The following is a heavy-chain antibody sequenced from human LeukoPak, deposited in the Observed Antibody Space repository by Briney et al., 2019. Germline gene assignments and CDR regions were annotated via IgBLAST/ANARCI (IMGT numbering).Heavy chain of an antibody. CDR1: GFTFSSYA. V-gene: IGHV3-30*04. J-gene: IGHJ4*02. CDR2: ISYDGSNK. CDR3: RGDYVGY. Sequence: GGSLRLSCAASGFTFSSYAMHWVRQAPGKRLEWVAVISYDGSNKYYADSVKGRFTISRDNSKNTLYLQMNSLRAEDTAVYYCRGDYVGYWGQGTLVTVSS.